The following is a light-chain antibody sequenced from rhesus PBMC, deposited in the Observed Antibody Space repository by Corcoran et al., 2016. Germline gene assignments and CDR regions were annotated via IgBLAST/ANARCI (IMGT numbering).Light chain of an antibody. CDR1: SSDIGNYNY. J-gene: IGLJ1*01. V-gene: IGLV2-32*02. CDR2: EVS. CDR3: SSDAGSDTYI. Sequence: QAALTQPRSVSGSPGQSVPISCTGTSSDIGNYNYVSWYQQHPVTAPKVIIYEVSKRPSGVSDRFSGSKSGNTASLTISGLQAEDEADYYCSSDAGSDTYIFGSGTRLSVL.